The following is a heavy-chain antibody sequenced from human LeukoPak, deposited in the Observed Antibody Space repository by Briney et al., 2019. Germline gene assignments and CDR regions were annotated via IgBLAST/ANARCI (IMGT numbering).Heavy chain of an antibody. CDR2: INQIGST. D-gene: IGHD2-21*01. CDR1: GGSISSYY. J-gene: IGHJ4*02. CDR3: ARSRSRPLLPPLPKSQYYFDF. V-gene: IGHV4-34*01. Sequence: SETLSLTCTVSGGSISSYYWSWIRQPPGKGLQWIGEINQIGSTNYSPSLKSRVTISVDTSKNQFSLKLRSVTAADTATYYCARSRSRPLLPPLPKSQYYFDFWGQGTLVTVSS.